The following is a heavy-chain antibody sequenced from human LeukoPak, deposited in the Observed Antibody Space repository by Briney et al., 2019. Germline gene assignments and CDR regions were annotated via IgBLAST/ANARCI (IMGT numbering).Heavy chain of an antibody. CDR2: IYYSGST. Sequence: PSETLSLTCTVSGGSISSSSYYWGWLRQPPGKGLEWIGSIYYSGSTYYNPSLKGRVTISVDTSKNQFSLKLSSVTAADTAVYYCARGYSSGWYYYWGQGTLVTVSS. CDR1: GGSISSSSYY. V-gene: IGHV4-39*07. CDR3: ARGYSSGWYYY. D-gene: IGHD6-19*01. J-gene: IGHJ4*02.